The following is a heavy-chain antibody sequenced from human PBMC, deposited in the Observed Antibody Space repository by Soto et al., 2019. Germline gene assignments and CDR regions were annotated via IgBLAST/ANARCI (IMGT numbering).Heavy chain of an antibody. D-gene: IGHD6-19*01. CDR1: GDSVSSNSAA. J-gene: IGHJ4*02. Sequence: SQTLSLTCAISGDSVSSNSAAWNWIRQSPSRGLEWLGRTYYRSKWYNDYAVSVKSRITINPDTSKNQFSLQLNSVTPEDTAVYYCARTHPDISQQWLVPWIFDYWGQGTLVTVSS. V-gene: IGHV6-1*01. CDR2: TYYRSKWYN. CDR3: ARTHPDISQQWLVPWIFDY.